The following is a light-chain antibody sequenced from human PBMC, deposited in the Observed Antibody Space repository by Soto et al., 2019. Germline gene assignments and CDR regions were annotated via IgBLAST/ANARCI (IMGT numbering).Light chain of an antibody. V-gene: IGKV1-39*01. CDR1: QSISSS. J-gene: IGKJ4*01. Sequence: DIQMTQSPSSLSASVGDRVTITCRASQSISSSLNWYQLKPGQAPKLLIYAASSLQSGVPSSFSGSGAGIDFTLTISSLPLEDFATYCCHQTYNSPFTFGGGTTVEIK. CDR2: AAS. CDR3: HQTYNSPFT.